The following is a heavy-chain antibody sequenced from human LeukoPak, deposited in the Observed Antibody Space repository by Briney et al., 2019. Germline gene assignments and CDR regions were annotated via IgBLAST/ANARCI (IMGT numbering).Heavy chain of an antibody. CDR1: GYTFTSYY. CDR2: INPSGDST. J-gene: IGHJ4*02. D-gene: IGHD1-26*01. CDR3: ARAKWQPLPDF. Sequence: ASVKVSCKASGYTFTSYYMHWVRQAPGQGLEWMGIINPSGDSTSYAQKFQGRVTMTRDTSTSTVYMELSSLRAEDTAVYYCARAKWQPLPDFWGQGTLVTVSS. V-gene: IGHV1-46*01.